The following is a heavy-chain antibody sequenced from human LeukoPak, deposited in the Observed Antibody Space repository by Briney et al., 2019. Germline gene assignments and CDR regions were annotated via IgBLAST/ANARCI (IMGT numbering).Heavy chain of an antibody. V-gene: IGHV3-7*01. CDR2: IKEDGSEK. J-gene: IGHJ4*02. Sequence: GGSLRLSCAASGFTFSSYWMNWVRQAPRKGLEWVANIKEDGSEKYYVDSVKGRFTVSRDNAKNSLYLHMNSLRAEDTAVYYCARGPYSNGFGPFAYWGQGTLVTVSS. D-gene: IGHD1-26*01. CDR1: GFTFSSYW. CDR3: ARGPYSNGFGPFAY.